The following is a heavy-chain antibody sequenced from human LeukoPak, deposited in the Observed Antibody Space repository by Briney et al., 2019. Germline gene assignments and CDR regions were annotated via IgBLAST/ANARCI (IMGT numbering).Heavy chain of an antibody. D-gene: IGHD6-13*01. Sequence: GGSLRLSCAASGFTFSSYGMHWVRQAPGKGLEWVAVIWYDGSNKYYADSVKGRFTISRDNSKNTLYLQMNSLRAEDTAVYYCAKEASVGSSWSFDYWGQGTLVTVSS. V-gene: IGHV3-33*06. J-gene: IGHJ4*02. CDR1: GFTFSSYG. CDR2: IWYDGSNK. CDR3: AKEASVGSSWSFDY.